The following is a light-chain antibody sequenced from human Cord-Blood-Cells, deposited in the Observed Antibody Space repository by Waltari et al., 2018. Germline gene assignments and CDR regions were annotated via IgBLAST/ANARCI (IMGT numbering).Light chain of an antibody. V-gene: IGKV1-39*01. CDR3: QQSYS. CDR2: AAS. Sequence: DIQMTQSPSSLSASVGDRVTITCRASQSISSYLNWYQQKPGKAPKLLIYAASSLQSGVPSRFSGSGSGTDFTLTISSLQPEDFATYYCQQSYSFGGGTKEEIK. CDR1: QSISSY. J-gene: IGKJ4*01.